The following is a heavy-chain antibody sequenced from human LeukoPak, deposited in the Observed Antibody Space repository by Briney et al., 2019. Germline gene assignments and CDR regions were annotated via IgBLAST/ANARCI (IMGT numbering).Heavy chain of an antibody. CDR3: ARGSDYYDSSGYYNY. Sequence: GGSLRLSCAASGFTFSSYSMTWVRQAPGKGLEWVSSISSSSSYIYYADSVKGRFTISRDNAKNSLYLQMNSLRAEDTAVYYCARGSDYYDSSGYYNYWGQGTLVTVSS. CDR1: GFTFSSYS. V-gene: IGHV3-21*01. D-gene: IGHD3-22*01. J-gene: IGHJ4*02. CDR2: ISSSSSYI.